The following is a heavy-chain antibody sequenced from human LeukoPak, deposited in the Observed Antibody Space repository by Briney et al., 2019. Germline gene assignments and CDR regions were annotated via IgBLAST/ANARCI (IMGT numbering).Heavy chain of an antibody. CDR2: IKQDGSEK. D-gene: IGHD2-2*01. V-gene: IGHV3-7*01. CDR1: GLTFTDFW. Sequence: GGSLRLSCAASGLTFTDFWMNWVRQAPGRGLEWVANIKQDGSEKYYVDSVKGRFAISRDNAKNEVYLEMNSLRAEDTGVYYCSGRDSSRSPRAYWGQGTLVSVSS. CDR3: SGRDSSRSPRAY. J-gene: IGHJ4*02.